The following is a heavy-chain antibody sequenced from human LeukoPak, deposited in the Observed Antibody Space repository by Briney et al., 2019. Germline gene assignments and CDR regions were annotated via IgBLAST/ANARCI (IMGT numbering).Heavy chain of an antibody. V-gene: IGHV4-31*03. CDR2: IYYSGST. CDR1: GGSISSGGYY. Sequence: PSEILSLTCTVSGGSISSGGYYWSWIRQHPGKGLEWIGYIYYSGSTYYNPSLKSRVTISVDTSKNQFSLKLSSVTAADTAVYYCARVGRYCSGGSCLGVTYYFDYWGQGTLVTVSS. J-gene: IGHJ4*02. D-gene: IGHD2-15*01. CDR3: ARVGRYCSGGSCLGVTYYFDY.